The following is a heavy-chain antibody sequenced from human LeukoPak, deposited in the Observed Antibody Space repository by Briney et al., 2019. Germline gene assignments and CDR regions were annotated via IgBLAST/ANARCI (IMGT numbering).Heavy chain of an antibody. Sequence: GGSLRLSCAASGFTFSSYWMHWVRQAPGKGLVWVSRINSDGSSTSYADSVKGRFTISRDNAKNTLYLQMNSLRAEDTAVYYCARDGCSSTSCYAGRDAFDIWGQGTMVTVSS. CDR2: INSDGSST. CDR1: GFTFSSYW. V-gene: IGHV3-74*01. J-gene: IGHJ3*02. CDR3: ARDGCSSTSCYAGRDAFDI. D-gene: IGHD2-2*01.